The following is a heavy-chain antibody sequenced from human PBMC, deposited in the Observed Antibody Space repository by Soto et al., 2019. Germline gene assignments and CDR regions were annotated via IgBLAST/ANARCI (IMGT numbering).Heavy chain of an antibody. D-gene: IGHD2-15*01. Sequence: GGSLRLSCSVSGFTFSNYAMHWVRQAPGKGLEYVSGITSDGDSTWHADSVKDRFTISRDNSKNTLFLQMSSLRVEDTAIYFCVKGNQLLRYYFEFWGPGTLVTVYS. CDR2: ITSDGDST. CDR1: GFTFSNYA. CDR3: VKGNQLLRYYFEF. J-gene: IGHJ4*01. V-gene: IGHV3-64D*06.